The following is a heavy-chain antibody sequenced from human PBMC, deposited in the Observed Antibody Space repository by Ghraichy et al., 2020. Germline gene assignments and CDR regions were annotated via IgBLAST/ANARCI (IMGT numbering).Heavy chain of an antibody. D-gene: IGHD4-17*01. Sequence: GGSLRLSCAASGFTFSSYWMHWVRQAPGKGLVWVSRINSDGSSTSYADSVKGRFTISRDNAKNTLYLQMNSLRAEDTAVYYCARVFLYDPATVDVWGQGTTVTVSS. CDR3: ARVFLYDPATVDV. J-gene: IGHJ6*02. CDR1: GFTFSSYW. CDR2: INSDGSST. V-gene: IGHV3-74*01.